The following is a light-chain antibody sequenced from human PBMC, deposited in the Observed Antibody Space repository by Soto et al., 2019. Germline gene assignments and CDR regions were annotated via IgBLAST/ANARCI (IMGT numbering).Light chain of an antibody. CDR3: QQSNNWPRT. CDR1: QSVSNN. J-gene: IGKJ1*01. Sequence: EIVLTQSPCTLSLSPGERATLSCRASQSVSNNLAWYQKKPGQAPRLLIYDTFTRATGIPARFSGSGSGTDFTLTISSLQSEDFAVYYCQQSNNWPRTFGQGTKVDIK. CDR2: DTF. V-gene: IGKV3-15*01.